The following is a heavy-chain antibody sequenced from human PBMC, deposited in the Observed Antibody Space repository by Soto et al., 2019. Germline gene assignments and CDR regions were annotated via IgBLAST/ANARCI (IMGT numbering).Heavy chain of an antibody. Sequence: QVQLVQSGAEVKKPGASVKVSCKASGYTFTSYGISWVRQAPGQGLEWMGWISAYNGNTNYAQKLQGRVTMTTDTPTSTAYMELRSLRSDDTAVYYCARVHRYFDWSSSVGMDVWGQGTTVTVSS. J-gene: IGHJ6*02. CDR2: ISAYNGNT. CDR3: ARVHRYFDWSSSVGMDV. V-gene: IGHV1-18*01. D-gene: IGHD3-9*01. CDR1: GYTFTSYG.